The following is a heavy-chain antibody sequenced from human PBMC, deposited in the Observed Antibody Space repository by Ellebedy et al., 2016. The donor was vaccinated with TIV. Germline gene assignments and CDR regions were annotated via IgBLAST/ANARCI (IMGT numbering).Heavy chain of an antibody. Sequence: GESLKISCAASGFTFNNYAMNWVRQAPGKGLEGLEWVSSIGGSGGDTYHADSVKGRFTISSDPSKNTLYLQVDSLRGEDTAVYYCARDRPDTMHAFDIWGQGTMVTV. CDR1: GFTFNNYA. D-gene: IGHD3-10*01. J-gene: IGHJ3*02. CDR2: IGGSGGDT. V-gene: IGHV3-23*01. CDR3: ARDRPDTMHAFDI.